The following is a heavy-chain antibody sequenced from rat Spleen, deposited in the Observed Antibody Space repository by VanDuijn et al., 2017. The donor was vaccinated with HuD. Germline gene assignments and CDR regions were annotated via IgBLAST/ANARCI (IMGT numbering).Heavy chain of an antibody. CDR2: IWGDGST. J-gene: IGHJ1*01. Sequence: QVQLKESGPGLVQSSQTLSLTCTVSGFSLISYVVSWVRQPPGKGLEWMGGIWGDGSTNYNSALKSRLSISRDTSKSQVFLKMNSLQTDDTATYYCARDSTYPWGYFDFWGPGTMVTMSS. V-gene: IGHV2-13*01. CDR3: ARDSTYPWGYFDF. D-gene: IGHD1-9*01. CDR1: GFSLISYV.